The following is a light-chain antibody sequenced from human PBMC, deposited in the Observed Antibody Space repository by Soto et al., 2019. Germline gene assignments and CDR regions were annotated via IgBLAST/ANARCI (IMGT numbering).Light chain of an antibody. J-gene: IGLJ2*01. CDR2: EVS. CDR3: SSYTSSNTLV. CDR1: SSDVGAYNY. V-gene: IGLV2-14*01. Sequence: QSALTQPASVSGSPGQSITISYTGTSSDVGAYNYVSWYQQHPGKAPKLMIFEVSDRPSGVSNRFSGSKSGNTASLTISGLQAEDEADYYCSSYTSSNTLVFGGGTKVTV.